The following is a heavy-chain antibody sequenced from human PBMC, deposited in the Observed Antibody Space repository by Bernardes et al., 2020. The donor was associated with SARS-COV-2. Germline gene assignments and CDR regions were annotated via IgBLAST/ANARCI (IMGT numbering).Heavy chain of an antibody. CDR2: SYHVVST. V-gene: IGHV4-4*02. Sequence: SETLSLTCAVSGGSISRNHWWSLVRQPPGKGLGWIGESYHVVSTNYSPSLKSRVAISVDKSTNQFSLKMTAVTAADTAVYYCAWAGDSHAVLRKVDYWGQGSLVIVS. D-gene: IGHD3-16*01. J-gene: IGHJ4*02. CDR3: AWAGDSHAVLRKVDY. CDR1: GGSISRNHW.